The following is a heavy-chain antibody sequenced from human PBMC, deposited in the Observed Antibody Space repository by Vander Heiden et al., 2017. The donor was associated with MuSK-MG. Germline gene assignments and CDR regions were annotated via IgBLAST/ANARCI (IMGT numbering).Heavy chain of an antibody. Sequence: QLQLQESGSGLVKPSQNLSLTCAVPGGSISSGGYSWSWIRQPPGKGLEWIGYIYHSGSTYYNPSLKSRVTISVDRSKNQFSLKLSSVTAADTAVYYCARVEMATSKFDYWGQGTLVTVSS. J-gene: IGHJ4*02. V-gene: IGHV4-30-2*01. D-gene: IGHD5-12*01. CDR1: GGSISSGGYS. CDR3: ARVEMATSKFDY. CDR2: IYHSGST.